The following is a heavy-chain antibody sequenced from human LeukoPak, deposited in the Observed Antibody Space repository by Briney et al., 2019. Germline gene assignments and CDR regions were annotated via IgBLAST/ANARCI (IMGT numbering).Heavy chain of an antibody. J-gene: IGHJ4*02. D-gene: IGHD3-10*01. Sequence: GGSLRLSCAASGFTFSTYAMHWVRQATGKGLEFVSAVSSNGGSTYYANSVKGRFTISRDNPKNTLYLQMGSLRAEDMAVYYCARSASGSYQYWGQGTLVTVSS. CDR3: ARSASGSYQY. CDR2: VSSNGGST. V-gene: IGHV3-64*01. CDR1: GFTFSTYA.